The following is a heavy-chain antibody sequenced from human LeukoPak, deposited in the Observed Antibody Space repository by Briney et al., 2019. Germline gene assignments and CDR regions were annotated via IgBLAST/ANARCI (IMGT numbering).Heavy chain of an antibody. J-gene: IGHJ4*02. CDR2: IYHSGST. D-gene: IGHD4-17*01. V-gene: IGHV4-4*02. CDR1: GGSISSSNW. Sequence: SGTLSLTCAVSGGSISSSNWWSWVRQPPGKRLEWIGEIYHSGSTNYNPSLKSRVTISVDKSKNQFSLKLSSVTAADTAVYYCARRRDYGDYVSFDYWGQGTLVTVSS. CDR3: ARRRDYGDYVSFDY.